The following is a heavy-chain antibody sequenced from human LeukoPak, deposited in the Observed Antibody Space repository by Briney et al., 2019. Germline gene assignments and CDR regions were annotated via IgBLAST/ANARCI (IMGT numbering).Heavy chain of an antibody. J-gene: IGHJ6*02. V-gene: IGHV3-7*02. Sequence: PGGSLRLSCAASGFTFSSYYMSWVRQAPGRGLEWVANINEDGSEKYYVDSVKGRFTISRDNARDSLYLQMNSLRAEDTAVYYCVTVRSRVRGVWGQGTTVTVSS. D-gene: IGHD6-6*01. CDR3: VTVRSRVRGV. CDR1: GFTFSSYY. CDR2: INEDGSEK.